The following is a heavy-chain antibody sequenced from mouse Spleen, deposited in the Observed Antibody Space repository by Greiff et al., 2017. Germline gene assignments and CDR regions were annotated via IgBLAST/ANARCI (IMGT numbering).Heavy chain of an antibody. D-gene: IGHD1-1*01. CDR1: GFTFSSYA. CDR2: ISDGGSYT. CDR3: ARDGFITTDGFAY. Sequence: EVMLVESGGGLVKPGGSLKLSCAASGFTFSSYAMSWVRQTPEKRLEWVATISDGGSYTYYPDNVKGRFTISRDNAKNNLYLQMSHLKSEDTAMYYCARDGFITTDGFAYWGQGTLVTVSA. V-gene: IGHV5-4*01. J-gene: IGHJ3*01.